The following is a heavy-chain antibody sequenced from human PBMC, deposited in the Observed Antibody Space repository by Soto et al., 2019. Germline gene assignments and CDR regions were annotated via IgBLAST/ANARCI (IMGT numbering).Heavy chain of an antibody. D-gene: IGHD4-17*01. CDR2: INHSGST. CDR1: GGSFSGYY. Sequence: PSETLSLTCAVYGGSFSGYYWSWIRQPPGKGLEWIGEINHSGSTNYNPSLKSRVTMSVDTSKNQFSLKLSSVTAADTAVYYCARVRDYGDYAYYFDYWGQGTLVTVSS. J-gene: IGHJ4*02. CDR3: ARVRDYGDYAYYFDY. V-gene: IGHV4-34*01.